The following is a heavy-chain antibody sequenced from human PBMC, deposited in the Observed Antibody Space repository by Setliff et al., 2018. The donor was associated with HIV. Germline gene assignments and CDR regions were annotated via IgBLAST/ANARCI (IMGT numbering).Heavy chain of an antibody. D-gene: IGHD2-8*02. CDR3: ARGALLAVFDFDH. CDR2: FYSGGNT. Sequence: GGSLRLSCEASGFTISRNYMSWVRQAPGKGLEWVSGFYSGGNTYYADSVKGRFTISRDNSASTAYLELRSLRSEDTAVYYCARGALLAVFDFDHWGQGTMVTV. V-gene: IGHV3-53*05. J-gene: IGHJ4*02. CDR1: GFTISRNY.